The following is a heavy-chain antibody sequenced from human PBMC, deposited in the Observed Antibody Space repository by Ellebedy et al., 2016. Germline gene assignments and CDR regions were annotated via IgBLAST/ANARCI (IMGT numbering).Heavy chain of an antibody. CDR3: ARDERLHGGEQGYFDY. J-gene: IGHJ4*02. D-gene: IGHD2-21*01. CDR2: IIPIFRST. CDR1: GGIFSTSP. Sequence: SVKVSCXASGGIFSTSPISWVRQAPGQGLEWMGTIIPIFRSTNYAQKFQGRVTITADESTNTAYMELTSLRFDDTAVYYCARDERLHGGEQGYFDYWGQGTLVSVSS. V-gene: IGHV1-69*13.